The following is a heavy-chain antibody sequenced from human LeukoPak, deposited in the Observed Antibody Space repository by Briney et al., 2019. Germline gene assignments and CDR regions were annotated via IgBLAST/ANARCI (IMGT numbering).Heavy chain of an antibody. J-gene: IGHJ5*02. Sequence: ASVKVSCKASGYTFTGYYMHWVRQAPGQGLEWMGWINPNSGGTNYAQKFQGRVTMTRDTSISTAYMELSRLRSDDTAVYYCARDRGSLGYQLLYFWFDPWGQGTLVTVSS. CDR3: ARDRGSLGYQLLYFWFDP. CDR2: INPNSGGT. D-gene: IGHD2-2*02. V-gene: IGHV1-2*02. CDR1: GYTFTGYY.